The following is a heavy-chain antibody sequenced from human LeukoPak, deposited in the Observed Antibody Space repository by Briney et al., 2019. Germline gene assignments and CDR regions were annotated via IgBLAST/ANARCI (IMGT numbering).Heavy chain of an antibody. CDR1: GFTFSSYA. D-gene: IGHD3-22*01. J-gene: IGHJ3*02. Sequence: PGGSLRLSCAASGFTFSSYAMHWVRQAPGKGLEWVAVISYDGSNKYYADSVKGRFTISRDNSKNTLYLQMNSLRAEDTAVYYCARRGITMIVGDASDIWGQGTMVTVSS. V-gene: IGHV3-30-3*01. CDR2: ISYDGSNK. CDR3: ARRGITMIVGDASDI.